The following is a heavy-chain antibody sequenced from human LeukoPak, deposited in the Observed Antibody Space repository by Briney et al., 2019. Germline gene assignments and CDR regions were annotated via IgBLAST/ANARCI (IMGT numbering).Heavy chain of an antibody. J-gene: IGHJ3*02. Sequence: GGSLRLSCAASGFTFSGDCMHWVRQAPGKGLVWVSRINSDGTTTYADSVKGRFTVSRDNTKNTLYLQMNSLRAEDTAVYYCGRHRIAVAGRGAFDIWGQGTTVTVFS. D-gene: IGHD6-19*01. CDR1: GFTFSGDC. CDR2: INSDGTT. CDR3: GRHRIAVAGRGAFDI. V-gene: IGHV3-74*01.